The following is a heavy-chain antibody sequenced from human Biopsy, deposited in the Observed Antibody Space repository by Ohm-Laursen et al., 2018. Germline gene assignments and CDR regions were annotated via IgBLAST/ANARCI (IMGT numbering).Heavy chain of an antibody. V-gene: IGHV4-34*01. CDR2: INHSGRT. J-gene: IGHJ6*02. D-gene: IGHD3-22*01. CDR1: GESFNGYY. Sequence: SETLSLTCAVSGESFNGYYWSWIRHPPGQGLEWIGEINHSGRTNYNPSLKCRVTISVDTSKNQFSLKVRSVTAADTAVYYCVRGVDYYDPYHYYALDVWGQGTTVTVSS. CDR3: VRGVDYYDPYHYYALDV.